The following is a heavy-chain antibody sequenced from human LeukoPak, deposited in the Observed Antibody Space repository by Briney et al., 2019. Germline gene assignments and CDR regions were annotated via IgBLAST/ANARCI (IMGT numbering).Heavy chain of an antibody. CDR3: ARVVHDYGDLHFDY. J-gene: IGHJ4*02. Sequence: QSGGSLRLSCAASGFTFSSYWMSWVRQAPGKGLEWVSVIYSGGSTYYADSVKGRFTISRDNSKNTLYLQMNSLRAEDTAVYYCARVVHDYGDLHFDYWGQGTLVTVSS. CDR2: IYSGGST. D-gene: IGHD4-17*01. V-gene: IGHV3-66*01. CDR1: GFTFSSYW.